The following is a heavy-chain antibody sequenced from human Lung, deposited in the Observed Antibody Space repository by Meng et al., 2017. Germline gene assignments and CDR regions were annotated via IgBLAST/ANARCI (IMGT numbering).Heavy chain of an antibody. CDR1: GYTFPDYG. CDR2: INPKSGDT. V-gene: IGHV1-2*06. Sequence: VRLGQSWAEVKKPGASVKVPCKASGYTFPDYGLHWVRRAPRQGLEWMGRINPKSGDTHYAQRFQGRVTMTGDTSISTAYMELSGLRSDDTAMYYCARDEDISAAGKLFGDYWGQGTLVTVSS. J-gene: IGHJ4*02. D-gene: IGHD6-13*01. CDR3: ARDEDISAAGKLFGDY.